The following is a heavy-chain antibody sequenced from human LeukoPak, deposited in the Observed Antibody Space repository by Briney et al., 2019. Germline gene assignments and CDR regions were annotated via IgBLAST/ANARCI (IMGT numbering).Heavy chain of an antibody. V-gene: IGHV7-4-1*02. J-gene: IGHJ3*02. CDR2: INTNTGNP. CDR3: ARERRSSSPGEQQLVRAFDI. Sequence: ASVKVSCKASGYTFTNYAMNWVRQAPGQGLEWMGWINTNTGNPTYAQGFTGRFVFSLDTSVSTAYLQISSLKAEDTAMYYCARERRSSSPGEQQLVRAFDIWGQGTMVTVSS. D-gene: IGHD6-13*01. CDR1: GYTFTNYA.